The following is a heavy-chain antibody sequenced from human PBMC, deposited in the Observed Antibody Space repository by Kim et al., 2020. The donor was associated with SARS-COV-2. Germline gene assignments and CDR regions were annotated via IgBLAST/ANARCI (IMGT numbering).Heavy chain of an antibody. D-gene: IGHD4-4*01. V-gene: IGHV3-33*06. J-gene: IGHJ4*02. Sequence: YYADSVKGRFTISRDNSKNTLYLQMNSLRAEDTAVYYCAKMVYSKGDVDYWGQGTLVTVSS. CDR3: AKMVYSKGDVDY.